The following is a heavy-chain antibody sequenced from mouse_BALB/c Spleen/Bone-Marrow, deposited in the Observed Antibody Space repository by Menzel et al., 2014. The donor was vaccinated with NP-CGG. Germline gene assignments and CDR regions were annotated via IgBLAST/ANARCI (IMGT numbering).Heavy chain of an antibody. CDR2: IWSGGST. V-gene: IGHV2-2*02. Sequence: FQLQQSGPGLVQPSQSLSITCTGSGFSLTSYGVHWVRQSPGKGLEWLGVIWSGGSTDYNAAFISRLSSSKDNSKRQVYLKMNAPQANDTAIYYCARXXXXXRAMYYWGQGTTATIS. CDR1: GFSLTSYG. CDR3: ARXXXXXRAMYY. J-gene: IGHJ4*01.